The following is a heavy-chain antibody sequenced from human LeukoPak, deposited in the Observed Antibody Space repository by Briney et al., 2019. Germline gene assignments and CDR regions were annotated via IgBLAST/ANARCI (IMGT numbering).Heavy chain of an antibody. J-gene: IGHJ4*02. Sequence: GGSLRLSCAASGFTVSSKYLSWVRKAPGKGLECVSNIYSGDSPYYADSVKGRFTVSRDNSKNTLFLQMNSLRAEDTAVYYCARLYSSGWHYFDYWGQGTLVTVSS. CDR1: GFTVSSKY. D-gene: IGHD6-19*01. V-gene: IGHV3-53*01. CDR2: IYSGDSP. CDR3: ARLYSSGWHYFDY.